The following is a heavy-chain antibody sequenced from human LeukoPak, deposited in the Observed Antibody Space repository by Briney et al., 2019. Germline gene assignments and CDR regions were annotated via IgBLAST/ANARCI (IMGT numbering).Heavy chain of an antibody. V-gene: IGHV3-23*05. D-gene: IGHD3-10*01. CDR1: GFTFSTYA. Sequence: GGSLRLSCAASGFTFSTYAMTWVRQAPGKGLEWVSAIDIYATKTNYADSVKGRFTISRDNSKNTLYLQMNSLRGEDTAIYYCARDYKADFWGQGTLVTVSS. CDR3: ARDYKADF. J-gene: IGHJ4*02. CDR2: IDIYATKT.